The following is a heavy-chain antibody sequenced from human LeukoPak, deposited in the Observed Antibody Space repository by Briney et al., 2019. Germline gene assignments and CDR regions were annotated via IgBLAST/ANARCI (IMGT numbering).Heavy chain of an antibody. V-gene: IGHV1-18*01. Sequence: GASVKVSCKTFGHSFTHHGFSWVRQAPGQGLEWMGWISGYNGDTHYAQNFQGRVTLTSDTSTSTVYMELRSLRSDDTAVYYCAGDPTNTSGRYAYFDYWGQGALVTVSS. CDR2: ISGYNGDT. D-gene: IGHD6-19*01. J-gene: IGHJ4*02. CDR3: AGDPTNTSGRYAYFDY. CDR1: GHSFTHHG.